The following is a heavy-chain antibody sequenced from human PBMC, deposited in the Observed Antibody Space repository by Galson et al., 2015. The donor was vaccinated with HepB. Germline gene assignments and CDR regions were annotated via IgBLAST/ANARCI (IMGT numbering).Heavy chain of an antibody. D-gene: IGHD5-24*01. J-gene: IGHJ2*01. V-gene: IGHV3-48*02. CDR3: ARAGRDGYNENWYFDL. CDR1: GFTFSSYS. CDR2: ISSSSSTI. Sequence: SLRLSCAASGFTFSSYSMNWVRQAPGKGLEWVSYISSSSSTIYYADSVKGRFTISRDNAKNSLYLQMNSLRDEDTAVYYCARAGRDGYNENWYFDLWGRGTLVTVSS.